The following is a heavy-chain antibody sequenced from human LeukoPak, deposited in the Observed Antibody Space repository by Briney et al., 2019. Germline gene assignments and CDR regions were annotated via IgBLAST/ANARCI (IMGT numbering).Heavy chain of an antibody. J-gene: IGHJ4*02. CDR3: ARTYCSGVTCYHQGLFDS. Sequence: SETLSLTCTVSGGSISSSSYYWGWIRQPPGKGLEWIGSIYYSGSTYYNPSLKSRVTISVDTSKNQFSLKLSSVTAADTAVYYCARTYCSGVTCYHQGLFDSWGQGTLVTVSS. CDR2: IYYSGST. V-gene: IGHV4-39*07. CDR1: GGSISSSSYY. D-gene: IGHD2-15*01.